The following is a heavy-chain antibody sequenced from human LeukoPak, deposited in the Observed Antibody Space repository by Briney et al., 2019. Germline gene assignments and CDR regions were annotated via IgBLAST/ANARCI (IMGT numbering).Heavy chain of an antibody. V-gene: IGHV3-21*01. J-gene: IGHJ4*02. CDR3: ARDHSYYYDSSGYYYFDY. CDR2: ISSASSYI. CDR1: GFTFSSYS. D-gene: IGHD3-22*01. Sequence: GGSLRLSCAASGFTFSSYSMNWVRQAPGKGLEWVSSISSASSYISYADSVKGRFTISRDNAKNSLYLQMNSLRAGDTAVYYCARDHSYYYDSSGYYYFDYWGQGTPVIVSS.